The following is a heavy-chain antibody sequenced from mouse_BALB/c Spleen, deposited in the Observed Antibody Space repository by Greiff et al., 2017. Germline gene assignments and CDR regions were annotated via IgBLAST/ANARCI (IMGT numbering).Heavy chain of an antibody. Sequence: QVQLQQPGAELVKPGASVKMSCKASGYTFTNYWLGWVKQRPGHGLEWIGDIYPGGGYTNYNEKFKGKATLTADTSSSTAYMQLSSLTSEDSAVYFCARSPYYYGSSYGAMDYWGQGTSVTVSS. V-gene: IGHV1-63*02. D-gene: IGHD1-1*01. CDR1: GYTFTNYW. J-gene: IGHJ4*01. CDR3: ARSPYYYGSSYGAMDY. CDR2: IYPGGGYT.